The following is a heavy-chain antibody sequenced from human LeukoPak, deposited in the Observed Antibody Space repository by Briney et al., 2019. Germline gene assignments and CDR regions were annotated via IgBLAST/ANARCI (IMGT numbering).Heavy chain of an antibody. J-gene: IGHJ4*02. Sequence: GGSLRLSCSAFGFTFRSCAMHWVRQAPGKGLEYVSTITSNGGSTYYADSVKGRSTISRDNSKNTLYLQMSSLRTEDTAVYYCIKDRSGTYSFDYWGQGTLVTVSS. D-gene: IGHD1-26*01. CDR3: IKDRSGTYSFDY. CDR1: GFTFRSCA. V-gene: IGHV3-64D*06. CDR2: ITSNGGST.